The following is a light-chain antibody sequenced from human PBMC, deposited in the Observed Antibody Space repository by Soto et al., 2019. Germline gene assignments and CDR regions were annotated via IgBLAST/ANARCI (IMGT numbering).Light chain of an antibody. CDR2: EVS. CDR1: SSDAGGYNY. J-gene: IGLJ1*01. CDR3: TSYRSTSTRYV. V-gene: IGLV2-14*01. Sequence: QSLLTQTASVTGSPGQSITLSCTAASSDAGGYNYVPWYQQNPGNAPKLMIYEVSNRPAGVSNRFSGSKSGNTASLSISGLQAEDEADYYCTSYRSTSTRYVFGTGTKVTVL.